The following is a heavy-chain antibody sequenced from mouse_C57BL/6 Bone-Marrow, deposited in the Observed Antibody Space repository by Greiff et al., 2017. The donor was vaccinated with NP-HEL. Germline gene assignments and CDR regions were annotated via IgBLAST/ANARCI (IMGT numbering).Heavy chain of an antibody. CDR2: IWPGGGT. D-gene: IGHD1-1*01. J-gene: IGHJ4*01. CDR1: GFSLTSYS. CDR3: ARGYGSSTHYYAMDY. V-gene: IGHV2-9-1*01. Sequence: QVQLKESGPGLVAPSQSLSITCTVSGFSLTSYSISWVRQPPGKGLEWLGVIWPGGGTNYNSALKSSLSIRKDNSKSQVVVKINSLQTDDTARYYCARGYGSSTHYYAMDYWGQGNSVTVSS.